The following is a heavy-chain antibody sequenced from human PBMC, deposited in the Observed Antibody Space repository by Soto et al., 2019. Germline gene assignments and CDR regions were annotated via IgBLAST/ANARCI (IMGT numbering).Heavy chain of an antibody. J-gene: IGHJ4*02. CDR3: ARSFLITIFGVVTPYYFDY. CDR2: ISAYNGNT. D-gene: IGHD3-3*01. V-gene: IGHV1-18*01. Sequence: ASVKVSCKASGYTFTSYGISWVRQAPGQGLEWMGWISAYNGNTNYAQKLQGRVTMTTDTSTSTAYMELRSLRSDDTAVYYCARSFLITIFGVVTPYYFDYWGQGTLVTVSS. CDR1: GYTFTSYG.